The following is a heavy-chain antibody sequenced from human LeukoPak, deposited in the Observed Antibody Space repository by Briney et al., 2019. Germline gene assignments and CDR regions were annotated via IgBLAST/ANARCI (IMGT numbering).Heavy chain of an antibody. CDR1: GYIFTSYD. V-gene: IGHV1-8*01. J-gene: IGHJ4*02. Sequence: ASVKVSCKASGYIFTSYDINWVRQATGQGLEWMGWMNPNSGNTGYAQKFQGRVTMNRNTSISTAYMEPSSLRSEDTAVYYCARGSGSSYYFDYWGQGTLVTVSS. CDR2: MNPNSGNT. D-gene: IGHD1-26*01. CDR3: ARGSGSSYYFDY.